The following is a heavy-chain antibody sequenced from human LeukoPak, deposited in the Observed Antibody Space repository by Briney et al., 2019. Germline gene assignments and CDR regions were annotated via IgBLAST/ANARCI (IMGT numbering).Heavy chain of an antibody. V-gene: IGHV3-23*01. J-gene: IGHJ4*02. CDR1: GFSVSDNS. Sequence: GGSLRLSCTVSGFSVSDNSMSWVRQAPGKGLEWVSSISGGDPTTYYADSVKGRFTISRDNSKNTLYLQMNSLRAEDTAIYYCAKESLLLRGPLLIYYFDFWGQGTLVTVSS. CDR2: ISGGDPTT. D-gene: IGHD3-10*01. CDR3: AKESLLLRGPLLIYYFDF.